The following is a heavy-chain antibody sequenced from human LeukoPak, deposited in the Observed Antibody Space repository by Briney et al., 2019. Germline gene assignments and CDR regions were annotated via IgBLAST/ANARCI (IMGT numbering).Heavy chain of an antibody. J-gene: IGHJ4*02. V-gene: IGHV3-23*01. CDR2: ISGSGGST. D-gene: IGHD5-12*01. CDR3: AKGLRGYRNFDY. CDR1: GFTVSSNY. Sequence: GGSLRLSCAASGFTVSSNYMSWVRQAPGKGLEWVSTISGSGGSTYYADSVKGRFTISRDNSKNTLYLQMNSLRAEDTAVYYCAKGLRGYRNFDYWGQGTLVTVSS.